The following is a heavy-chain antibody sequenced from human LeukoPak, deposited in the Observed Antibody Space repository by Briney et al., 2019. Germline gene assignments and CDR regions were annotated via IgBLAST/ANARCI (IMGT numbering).Heavy chain of an antibody. CDR2: INPSGGST. Sequence: ASVKVSCKASGYTFTSYYMHWVRQAPGQGLEWMGIINPSGGSTSYAQKFQGRVTMTRDTSTSTVYMELSSLRSDDTAVYYCARAHRIAAASDYYGMDVWGQGTTVTVSS. CDR3: ARAHRIAAASDYYGMDV. J-gene: IGHJ6*02. CDR1: GYTFTSYY. V-gene: IGHV1-46*01. D-gene: IGHD6-13*01.